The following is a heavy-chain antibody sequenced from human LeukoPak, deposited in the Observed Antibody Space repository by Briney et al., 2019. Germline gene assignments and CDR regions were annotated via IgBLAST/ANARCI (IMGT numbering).Heavy chain of an antibody. CDR2: IIPIFGTA. J-gene: IGHJ5*02. D-gene: IGHD6-19*01. V-gene: IGHV1-69*05. Sequence: SVKVSCKASGGTFSSYAISWVRQAPGQGLEWMGGIIPIFGTANYAQKFQGRVTITTDESTSTAYMELSSLRSEDTAVYYCASNIGYSSGWPGYNWFDPWGQGTLVTVSS. CDR1: GGTFSSYA. CDR3: ASNIGYSSGWPGYNWFDP.